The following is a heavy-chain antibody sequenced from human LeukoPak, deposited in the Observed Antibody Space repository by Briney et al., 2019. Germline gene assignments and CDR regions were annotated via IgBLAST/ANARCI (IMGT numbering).Heavy chain of an antibody. CDR3: ARDQGSGSYGDAFDI. CDR1: GGSITNSNW. Sequence: PSETLSLTCAVSGGSITNSNWWNWVHQPPGKGLEWIGEIFHSGSTNYNSSLKSRVAISVDKSKNQFSLELSSVTAADTAVYYCARDQGSGSYGDAFDIWGQGTMVTVSS. D-gene: IGHD1-26*01. V-gene: IGHV4-4*02. J-gene: IGHJ3*02. CDR2: IFHSGST.